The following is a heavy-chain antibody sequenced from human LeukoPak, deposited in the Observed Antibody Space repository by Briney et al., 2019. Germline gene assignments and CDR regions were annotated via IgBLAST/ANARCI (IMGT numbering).Heavy chain of an antibody. J-gene: IGHJ4*02. Sequence: PSQTLSLTCTVSGGSISTDAYYWSWIRQHPGKGLEWIGYIYYSGSTNYNPSLKSRVTISVDTSKNQFSLKLSSVTAAGTAVYYCARDGNWAYFDYWGQGTLVTVSS. V-gene: IGHV4-61*08. CDR3: ARDGNWAYFDY. CDR1: GGSISTDAYY. CDR2: IYYSGST. D-gene: IGHD7-27*01.